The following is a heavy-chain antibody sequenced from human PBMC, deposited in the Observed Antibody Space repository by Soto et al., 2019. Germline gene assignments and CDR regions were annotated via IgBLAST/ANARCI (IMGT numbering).Heavy chain of an antibody. CDR3: ARSYCGDNCALDY. J-gene: IGHJ4*02. CDR1: GFTVSSYG. V-gene: IGHV3-30*03. CDR2: ISYDGSNK. Sequence: GGSLRLSCAASGFTVSSYGMHWVRQAPGKGLEWVAVISYDGSNKYYADSVKGRFTISRDNSENTLHLQMNSLRPEDTGVYYCARSYCGDNCALDYWGQGTPVTVSS. D-gene: IGHD2-21*02.